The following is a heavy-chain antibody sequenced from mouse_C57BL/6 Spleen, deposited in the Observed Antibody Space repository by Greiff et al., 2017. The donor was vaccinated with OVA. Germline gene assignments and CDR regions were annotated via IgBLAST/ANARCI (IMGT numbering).Heavy chain of an antibody. Sequence: QVQLQQPGAELVRPGSSVKLSCKASGYTFTSYWMHWVKQRPIQGLEWIGNIDPYDSETHYNQKFKGTATLTVDKSSSTAYMQLSSLTSEDSAVYYCAIYPLTGNGFDYWGQGTTLTVSS. CDR2: IDPYDSET. D-gene: IGHD4-1*01. J-gene: IGHJ2*01. V-gene: IGHV1-52*01. CDR3: AIYPLTGNGFDY. CDR1: GYTFTSYW.